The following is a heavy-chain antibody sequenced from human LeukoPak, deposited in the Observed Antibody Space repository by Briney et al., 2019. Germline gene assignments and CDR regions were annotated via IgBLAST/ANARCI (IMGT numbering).Heavy chain of an antibody. CDR2: IKQDGSEK. CDR3: ARDAFSGYYYTLDY. J-gene: IGHJ4*02. D-gene: IGHD3-22*01. V-gene: IGHV3-7*03. Sequence: GGSLRLSCAASGFTFSNYWITWVRQAPGKGLEWVANIKQDGSEKYYMDSVKGRFTISRDNAKNSLFLQMNSLRAEDTAVYYCARDAFSGYYYTLDYWGQGTLVTVSS. CDR1: GFTFSNYW.